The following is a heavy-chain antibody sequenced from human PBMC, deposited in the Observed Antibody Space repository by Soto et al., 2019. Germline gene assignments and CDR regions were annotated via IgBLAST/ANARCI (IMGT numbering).Heavy chain of an antibody. D-gene: IGHD2-2*01. CDR3: ARLAFVVVPAATYYYYYYMDV. CDR1: GYTFTSYG. CDR2: ISAYNGNT. Sequence: ASVKVSCKASGYTFTSYGISWVRQAPGQGLEWMGWISAYNGNTNYAQKLQGRVTMTTDTSTSTAYMELRSLRSDDTAVYYCARLAFVVVPAATYYYYYYMDVWGKGTTVTVSS. V-gene: IGHV1-18*01. J-gene: IGHJ6*03.